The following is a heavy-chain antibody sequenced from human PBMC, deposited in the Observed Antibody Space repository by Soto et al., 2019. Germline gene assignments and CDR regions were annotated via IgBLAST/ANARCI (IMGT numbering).Heavy chain of an antibody. CDR3: AKGLHSSSCFDY. V-gene: IGHV3-23*01. CDR2: ISGSGGST. J-gene: IGHJ4*02. D-gene: IGHD6-13*01. CDR1: GFTFSSYA. Sequence: GGSLRLSCAASGFTFSSYAMSWVRQAPGKGLEWVSAISGSGGSTYYADSVKGRFTISRDNSKNTLYRQMNSLRAEDTAVYYCAKGLHSSSCFDYWGQGTLVTVSS.